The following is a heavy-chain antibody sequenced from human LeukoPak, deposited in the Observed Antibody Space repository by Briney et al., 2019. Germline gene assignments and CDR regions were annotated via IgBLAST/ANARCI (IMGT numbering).Heavy chain of an antibody. J-gene: IGHJ3*02. V-gene: IGHV4-59*12. D-gene: IGHD5-12*01. CDR2: IYYSGST. CDR1: GGSIGSYY. CDR3: AREDTVGAFDI. Sequence: PSETLSLTCTVSGGSIGSYYWSWIRQPPGKGLEWIGYIYYSGSTNYNPSLKSRVTISGDTSKNQFSLKLSSVTAADTAVYYCAREDTVGAFDIWGQGTMVTVSS.